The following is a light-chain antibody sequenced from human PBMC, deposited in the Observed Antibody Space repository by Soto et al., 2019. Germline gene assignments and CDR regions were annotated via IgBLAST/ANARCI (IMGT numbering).Light chain of an antibody. V-gene: IGKV3-20*01. J-gene: IGKJ1*01. Sequence: EIVLTQSPGTLSLSPGERATLSCRASQSVSSSYLAWYQQKPGRAPRLLIDGTSSRATGIPDRFSGSGSGTDFTLTISRLEPEDFAVYFCQQYGSSPTSFGQGTKVDIK. CDR2: GTS. CDR1: QSVSSSY. CDR3: QQYGSSPTS.